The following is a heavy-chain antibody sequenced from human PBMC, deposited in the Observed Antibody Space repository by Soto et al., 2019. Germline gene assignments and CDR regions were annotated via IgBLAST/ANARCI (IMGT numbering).Heavy chain of an antibody. D-gene: IGHD3-22*01. CDR3: ARAPRMDSSGFSGLRSYYYFDY. CDR1: GGSISSGGYY. CDR2: IYYSGST. J-gene: IGHJ4*02. Sequence: PSETLSLTCTVSGGSISSGGYYWSWIRQHPGKGLEWIGYIYYSGSTYYNPSLKSRVTISVDTSKNQFSLKLSSVTAADTAVYYCARAPRMDSSGFSGLRSYYYFDYWGQGTLVPVSS. V-gene: IGHV4-31*03.